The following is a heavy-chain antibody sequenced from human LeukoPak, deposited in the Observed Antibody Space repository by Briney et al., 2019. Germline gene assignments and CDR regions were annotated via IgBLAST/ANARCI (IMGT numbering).Heavy chain of an antibody. Sequence: SETLSLTCTVSGDPISGYYWAWIRQPPGKGLEWIGYTYYSASTNYNPSLKSRVTISSDRSQKQFSLKMNSVTVADTAVYYCARGQMTTVPLLDYWGQGVLVTVSS. V-gene: IGHV4-59*01. CDR2: TYYSAST. J-gene: IGHJ4*02. CDR1: GDPISGYY. D-gene: IGHD4-11*01. CDR3: ARGQMTTVPLLDY.